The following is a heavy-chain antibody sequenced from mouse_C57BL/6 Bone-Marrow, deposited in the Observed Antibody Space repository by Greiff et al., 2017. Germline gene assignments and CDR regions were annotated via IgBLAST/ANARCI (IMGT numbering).Heavy chain of an antibody. CDR1: GYAFTNYL. V-gene: IGHV1-54*01. CDR2: INPGSGGT. CDR3: ARSNGWDSWFSY. J-gene: IGHJ3*01. D-gene: IGHD4-1*01. Sequence: QVQLQQSGAELVRPGTSVKVSCKASGYAFTNYLIEWVKQRPGQGLEWIGMINPGSGGTNYNEKFKGKATLTADKSSSTAYMQLSSLPSEDSAVVFCARSNGWDSWFSYWCQGTLVLVGA.